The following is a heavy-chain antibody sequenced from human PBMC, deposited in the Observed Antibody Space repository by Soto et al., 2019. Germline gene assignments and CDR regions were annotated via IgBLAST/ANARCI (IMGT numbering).Heavy chain of an antibody. V-gene: IGHV4-61*08. J-gene: IGHJ6*02. CDR1: VGSVSIGDYS. D-gene: IGHD1-7*01. CDR3: ARDWELRRMEV. CDR2: IFYTWNT. Sequence: SETLSLTCTVSVGSVSIGDYSLTWIRQPPGKGLEWIGYIFYTWNTNYSPSLKSRVTMSVDRSRNQFSLRLSSVTAADTAVYYCARDWELRRMEVWGQGTTVTVSS.